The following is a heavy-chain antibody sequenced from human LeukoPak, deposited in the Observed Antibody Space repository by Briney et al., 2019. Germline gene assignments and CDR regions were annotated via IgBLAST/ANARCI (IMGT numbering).Heavy chain of an antibody. CDR3: AKDRTDPVNY. J-gene: IGHJ4*02. Sequence: GGSLRLSCAASGFTFTNHGMSWVRQALGKGLEWVSAITGSGDRTYYADSVKGRFTISRDNSKNTLYLQMNSLRAEDTALYYCAKDRTDPVNYWGQGTLVTVSS. V-gene: IGHV3-23*01. CDR2: ITGSGDRT. D-gene: IGHD3-16*02. CDR1: GFTFTNHG.